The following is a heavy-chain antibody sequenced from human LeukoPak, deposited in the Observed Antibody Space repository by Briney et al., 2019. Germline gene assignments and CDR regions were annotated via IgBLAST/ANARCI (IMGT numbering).Heavy chain of an antibody. CDR2: IYYSGST. D-gene: IGHD6-19*01. V-gene: IGHV4-39*07. Sequence: PSETLSLTCTVSGGSISSSSYYWGWIRQPPGKGLEWIGSIYYSGSTYYNPSLKSRVTISVHTSKNQFSLKLSSVTAADTAVYYCASLGALSAGYNWFDPWGQGTLVTVSS. CDR1: GGSISSSSYY. J-gene: IGHJ5*02. CDR3: ASLGALSAGYNWFDP.